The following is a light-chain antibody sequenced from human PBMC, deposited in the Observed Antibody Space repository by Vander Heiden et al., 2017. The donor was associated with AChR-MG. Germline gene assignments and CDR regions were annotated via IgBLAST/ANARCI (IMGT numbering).Light chain of an antibody. Sequence: DIVMTQSPLSLPVTPGEPASISCRSSQSLLHSNGYNYLDWYLQKPGQSPQLLIYLGSNRASGVPDRFSGSGSGTDFTLKISRVEAEDVGVYYCRQALHLSLTFGCGTKVEIK. J-gene: IGKJ4*01. V-gene: IGKV2-28*01. CDR3: RQALHLSLT. CDR1: QSLLHSNGYNY. CDR2: LGS.